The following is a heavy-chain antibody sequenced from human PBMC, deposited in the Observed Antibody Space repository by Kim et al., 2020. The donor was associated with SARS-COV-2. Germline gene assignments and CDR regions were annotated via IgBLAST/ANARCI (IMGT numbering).Heavy chain of an antibody. V-gene: IGHV3-48*03. CDR3: ARDYWGGYYYYGMDV. D-gene: IGHD7-27*01. J-gene: IGHJ6*02. Sequence: DSVKGRFTISRDNAKNSLYLQMNSLRAEDTAVYYCARDYWGGYYYYGMDVWGQGTTVTVSS.